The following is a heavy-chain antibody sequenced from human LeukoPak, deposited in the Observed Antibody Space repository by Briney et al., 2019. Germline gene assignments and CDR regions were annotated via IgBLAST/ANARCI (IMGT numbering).Heavy chain of an antibody. CDR1: GFTSGSYT. Sequence: GGSLRLSCAASGFTSGSYTMHWGREGPGKGLENVSGISSSGGSTYYANSVKGRFTISRDNSKNTLYLQMGSLRAEDMAVYYCARGDYSNAYRRYYYMDVWGKGTTVTVSS. V-gene: IGHV3-64*01. J-gene: IGHJ6*03. CDR2: ISSSGGST. D-gene: IGHD4-11*01. CDR3: ARGDYSNAYRRYYYMDV.